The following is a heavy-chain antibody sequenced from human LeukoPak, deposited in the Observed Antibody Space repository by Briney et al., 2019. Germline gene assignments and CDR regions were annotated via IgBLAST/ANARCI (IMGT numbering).Heavy chain of an antibody. CDR1: GYTFTKYG. J-gene: IGHJ3*02. CDR2: ISGYNGNT. Sequence: ASVKVSCKASGYTFTKYGISWVRQAPGQGLEWMGWISGYNGNTNYAQRLQGRVTMTTDTSTSTAYMELRSLRSDDAAVYYCARQSVIRSRSPDDASDIWGQGTMVTVSS. D-gene: IGHD2-21*01. CDR3: ARQSVIRSRSPDDASDI. V-gene: IGHV1-18*01.